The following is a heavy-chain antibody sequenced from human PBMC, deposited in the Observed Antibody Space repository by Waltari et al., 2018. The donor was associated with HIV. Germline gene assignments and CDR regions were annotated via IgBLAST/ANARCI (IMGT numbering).Heavy chain of an antibody. CDR3: ARLMVVAGTPYYGLDV. V-gene: IGHV3-48*01. CDR1: GFIFNTYS. J-gene: IGHJ6*02. Sequence: EVQLVESGGDLVQPGGSLRLSCAVSGFIFNTYSMNWVRQAPGKGREWISYITSSSSTIYYADSVKGRFTISRDNAKNSLYLQMNSLRAEDTAVYYCARLMVVAGTPYYGLDVWGQGTTVTVSS. CDR2: ITSSSSTI. D-gene: IGHD2-15*01.